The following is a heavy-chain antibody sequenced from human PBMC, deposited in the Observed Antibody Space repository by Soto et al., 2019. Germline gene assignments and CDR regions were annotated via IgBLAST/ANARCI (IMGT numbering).Heavy chain of an antibody. CDR3: ARVEQQWLVNDY. V-gene: IGHV4-61*01. J-gene: IGHJ4*02. CDR2: IYYSGST. CDR1: GGSVSGGSYY. Sequence: QVQLQESGPGLVKPSETLSLTCTVSGGSVSGGSYYWSWIRQPPGKGLEWIGYIYYSGSTNYNPSLKSRVTISVDTSKNQFSLKLSSVTAADTAVYYCARVEQQWLVNDYWGQGTLVTVSS. D-gene: IGHD6-19*01.